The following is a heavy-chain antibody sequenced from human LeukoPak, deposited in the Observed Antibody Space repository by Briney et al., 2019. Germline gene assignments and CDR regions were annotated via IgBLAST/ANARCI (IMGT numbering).Heavy chain of an antibody. D-gene: IGHD3-10*01. CDR1: GYTFNGFY. V-gene: IGHV1-2*02. Sequence: ASVKVSCEASGYTFNGFYMHWVRQAPGQGLEWMGWINPNSGGTNYAQRFQGRVTMTRDTSINTAYMELSSLRSDDTAVYYCAREEVSVISDTCCSGLGYWDQGTLVTVSS. CDR3: AREEVSVISDTCCSGLGY. J-gene: IGHJ4*02. CDR2: INPNSGGT.